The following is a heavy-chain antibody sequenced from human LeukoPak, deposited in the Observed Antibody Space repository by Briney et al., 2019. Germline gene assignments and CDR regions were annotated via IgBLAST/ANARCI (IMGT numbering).Heavy chain of an antibody. CDR2: ISAYNGNT. D-gene: IGHD5-18*01. Sequence: SVKVSCKASGGTFSSYAISWVRQAPGQGLEWMGWISAYNGNTNYAQKFQGRVTITADKSTSTAYMELSSLRSEDTAVYYCARVGAGTAMVFDYWGQGTLVTVSS. V-gene: IGHV1-69*10. CDR3: ARVGAGTAMVFDY. CDR1: GGTFSSYA. J-gene: IGHJ4*02.